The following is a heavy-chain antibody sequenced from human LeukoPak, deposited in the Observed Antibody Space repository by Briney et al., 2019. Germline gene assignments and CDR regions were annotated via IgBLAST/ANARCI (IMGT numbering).Heavy chain of an antibody. V-gene: IGHV4-34*01. CDR2: INHSGST. Sequence: KPSETLSLTCAVYGGSFSGYYWSWIRQPPGKGLEWIGEINHSGSTNYNPSLKSRVTISVDTSKNQFSLKLSSVTAADTAVYYCARTPSSWYYFDYWGQGTLVTVSS. D-gene: IGHD6-13*01. J-gene: IGHJ4*02. CDR1: GGSFSGYY. CDR3: ARTPSSWYYFDY.